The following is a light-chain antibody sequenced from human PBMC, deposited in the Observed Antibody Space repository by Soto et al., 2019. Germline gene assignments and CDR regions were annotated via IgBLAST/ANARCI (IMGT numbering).Light chain of an antibody. J-gene: IGLJ2*01. CDR3: SSYTSSSTLVV. CDR1: SSDVGGYNY. V-gene: IGLV2-14*01. CDR2: DVN. Sequence: QSALTQPASVSGSPGQSITISCTGTSSDVGGYNYVSWYQQHPGKAPKLMIYDVNNRPSGVSNRFSGSKSGNTASLTISGLQAEDEADYYCSSYTSSSTLVVLGGGTKLTVL.